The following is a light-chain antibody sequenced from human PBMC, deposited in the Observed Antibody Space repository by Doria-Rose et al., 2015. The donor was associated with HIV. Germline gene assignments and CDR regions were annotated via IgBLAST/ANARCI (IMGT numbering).Light chain of an antibody. CDR1: QSFSSTY. Sequence: TQSPGTLSLSPGERATLSCRASQSFSSTYLAWYQQKPGQAPSLLIYDGSTRATGIPDRFSASGSGTDFTLTINRLEPDDFALYYCHQYGTSWTFGQGTKVE. V-gene: IGKV3-20*01. J-gene: IGKJ1*01. CDR2: DGS. CDR3: HQYGTSWT.